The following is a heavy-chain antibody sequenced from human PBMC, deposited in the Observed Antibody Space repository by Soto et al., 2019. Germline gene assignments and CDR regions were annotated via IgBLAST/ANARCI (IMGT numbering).Heavy chain of an antibody. CDR2: IGGSGGSI. D-gene: IGHD1-26*01. CDR3: ARDLAWAFDS. Sequence: LSLTCNVSGASLAGYYWSWIRQPPGKGLEWLSYIGGSGGSISYADSVKGRFTISRDNGKNTLYLQMSSLRDEDTAVYYCARDLAWAFDSWGQGALVTVSS. J-gene: IGHJ4*02. V-gene: IGHV3-11*04. CDR1: GASLAGYY.